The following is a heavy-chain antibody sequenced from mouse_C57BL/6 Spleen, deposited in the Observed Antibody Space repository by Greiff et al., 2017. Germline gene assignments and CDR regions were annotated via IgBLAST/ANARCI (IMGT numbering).Heavy chain of an antibody. Sequence: EVKVVESGGGLVKPGGSLTLSCAASGFTFSSYALSWVRQTPEKRLECVATISDGGSYTYYPAHVKGRFTISRDNDNNDLYLQMSHLKSEDTAMYYCARGFYGSNYGDYWGQGTTLTVSS. J-gene: IGHJ2*01. CDR2: ISDGGSYT. CDR1: GFTFSSYA. D-gene: IGHD1-1*01. V-gene: IGHV5-4*03. CDR3: ARGFYGSNYGDY.